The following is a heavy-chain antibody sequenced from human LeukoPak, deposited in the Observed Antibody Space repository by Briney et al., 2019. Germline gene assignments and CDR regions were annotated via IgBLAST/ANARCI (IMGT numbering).Heavy chain of an antibody. V-gene: IGHV3-23*01. CDR3: ARTDGGSGFDY. Sequence: PGGSLRLSCAASGFTFRNYAMSWVRQAPGKGLEWVSVISGGGGGAYYAHSLKGRFTTSRDNAKDTLYLQMNSLRAEDTALYYCARTDGGSGFDYWGQGTLVTVSS. CDR2: ISGGGGGA. CDR1: GFTFRNYA. D-gene: IGHD3-10*01. J-gene: IGHJ4*02.